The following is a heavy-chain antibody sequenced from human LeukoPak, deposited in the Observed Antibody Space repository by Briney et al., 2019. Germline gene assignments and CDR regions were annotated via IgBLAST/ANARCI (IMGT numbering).Heavy chain of an antibody. CDR3: ASKGAAYCGGDCYAFDI. Sequence: GGSLRLSCVASGFTFSSYWMTWVRQAPGKGLEWLANIKEDGSIQYYLDSVRGRFTISRDNAKTSVYLQLNSLRADDTAVYYCASKGAAYCGGDCYAFDIWGQGTMVTVSS. CDR1: GFTFSSYW. CDR2: IKEDGSIQ. D-gene: IGHD2-21*02. J-gene: IGHJ3*02. V-gene: IGHV3-7*01.